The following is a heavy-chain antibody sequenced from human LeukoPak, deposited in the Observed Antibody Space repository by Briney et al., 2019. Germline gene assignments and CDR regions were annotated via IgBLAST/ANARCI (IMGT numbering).Heavy chain of an antibody. CDR1: GYSISSGYY. Sequence: SETLSLTCAVSGYSISSGYYWGWIRQPPGKGLEWIGSIYRSGSTYYNPSLKSRVTISVDTSKNQFSLKLSSVTAADTAVYYCASLYDYVWGSYRYTYRVDYWGQGTLVTVSS. J-gene: IGHJ4*02. V-gene: IGHV4-38-2*01. D-gene: IGHD3-16*02. CDR2: IYRSGST. CDR3: ASLYDYVWGSYRYTYRVDY.